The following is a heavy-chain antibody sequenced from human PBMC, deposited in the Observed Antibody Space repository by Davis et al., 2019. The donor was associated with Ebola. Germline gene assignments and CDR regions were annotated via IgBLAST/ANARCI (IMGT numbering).Heavy chain of an antibody. CDR3: ARVGAALYYYYYMDV. CDR1: GYSISSGYY. Sequence: PSETLSLTCTVSGYSISSGYYWGWIRQPPGKGLEWIGSIYHSGSTYDNPSLKSRVTISVDTSKNQFSLKLSSVTAADTAVYYCARVGAALYYYYYMDVWGKGTTVTVSS. CDR2: IYHSGST. J-gene: IGHJ6*03. D-gene: IGHD6-6*01. V-gene: IGHV4-38-2*02.